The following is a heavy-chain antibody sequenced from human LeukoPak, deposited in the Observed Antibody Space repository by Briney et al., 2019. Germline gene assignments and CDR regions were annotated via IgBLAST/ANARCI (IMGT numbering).Heavy chain of an antibody. J-gene: IGHJ3*02. CDR1: GFTFSSYA. Sequence: GGSLRLSCAASGFTFSSYAMSWVRQAPGKGLEWVSAIRGGDDSTYYADSVKGRFTISRDNAKNSLYLQMNSLRAEDTAVYYCARDYYASKGAFDIWGQGTMVTVSS. V-gene: IGHV3-23*01. CDR2: IRGGDDST. CDR3: ARDYYASKGAFDI. D-gene: IGHD3-10*01.